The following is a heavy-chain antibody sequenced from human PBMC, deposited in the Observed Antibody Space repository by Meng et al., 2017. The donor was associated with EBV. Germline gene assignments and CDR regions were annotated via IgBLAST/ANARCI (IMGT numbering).Heavy chain of an antibody. Sequence: GDGLKNPGSRVKGSCRTSGGTFRRDVFSWVRQAPGKGLEWMGGHIPMVGAPHYAQKFQGRVTIIADESTSTHSMELNSLRSEDTAMYYCASESGRGFTPDYWGQGTLVTVSS. D-gene: IGHD3-10*01. CDR1: GGTFRRDV. CDR2: HIPMVGAP. J-gene: IGHJ4*02. V-gene: IGHV1-69*01. CDR3: ASESGRGFTPDY.